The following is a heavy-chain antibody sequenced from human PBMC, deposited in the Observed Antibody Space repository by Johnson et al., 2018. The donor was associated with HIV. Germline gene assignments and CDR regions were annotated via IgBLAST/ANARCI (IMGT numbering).Heavy chain of an antibody. CDR2: ISHDGSNK. D-gene: IGHD3-22*01. Sequence: QVQLVESGGGVVQPGRSLRLSCVASGFTFSIYAMHWVRQAPGKGLQWVAVISHDGSNKYYADSVRGRFTISRDNSKNTLWLQMNSLRAEDTAVYYCARSGSDSSGYYADLGLGAFDIWGQGTTVTVSS. CDR1: GFTFSIYA. J-gene: IGHJ3*02. CDR3: ARSGSDSSGYYADLGLGAFDI. V-gene: IGHV3-30-3*01.